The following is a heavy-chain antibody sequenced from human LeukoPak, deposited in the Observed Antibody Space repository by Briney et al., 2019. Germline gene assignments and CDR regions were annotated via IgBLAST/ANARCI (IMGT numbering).Heavy chain of an antibody. V-gene: IGHV4-59*01. Sequence: SETLSLTCTVSGGSISSYYWSWIRQPPGKGLEWIGYIYYSGSTNYSPSLKSRVTISVDTSKNQFSLKLSSVTAADTAVYYCARENVDIVVVTATRDWFDPWGQGTLVTVSS. CDR1: GGSISSYY. CDR2: IYYSGST. CDR3: ARENVDIVVVTATRDWFDP. J-gene: IGHJ5*02. D-gene: IGHD2-21*02.